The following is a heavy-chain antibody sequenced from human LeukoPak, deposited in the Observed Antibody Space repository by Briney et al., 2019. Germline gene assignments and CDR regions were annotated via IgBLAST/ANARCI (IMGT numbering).Heavy chain of an antibody. CDR3: ARVRSSGWYASLFGWFDP. D-gene: IGHD6-19*01. CDR2: ISAHNGNT. V-gene: IGHV1-18*01. CDR1: GYTFTSYG. Sequence: ASVKVSCKASGYTFTSYGISWVRQAPGQGLEWMGWISAHNGNTNYAQKLQGRVTMTTDTSTSTAYMELRSLRSDDTAVYYCARVRSSGWYASLFGWFDPWGQGTLVTVSS. J-gene: IGHJ5*02.